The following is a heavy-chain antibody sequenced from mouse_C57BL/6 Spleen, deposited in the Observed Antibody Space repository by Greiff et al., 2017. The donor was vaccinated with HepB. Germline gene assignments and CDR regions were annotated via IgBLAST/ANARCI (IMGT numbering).Heavy chain of an antibody. CDR1: CYTFTRYW. CDR2: IYPGSGST. D-gene: IGHD1-1*01. J-gene: IGHJ3*01. CDR3: ARGNFDYYGSAWFAY. Sequence: VQLQQPGAELVKPGASVKMSCKASCYTFTRYWVTWVEQRPGQGPGWIGDIYPGSGSTNYNEKFKSKATLTVDTSSSTAYMQLSSLTSEDSAVYYCARGNFDYYGSAWFAYWGQGTLVTVSA. V-gene: IGHV1-55*01.